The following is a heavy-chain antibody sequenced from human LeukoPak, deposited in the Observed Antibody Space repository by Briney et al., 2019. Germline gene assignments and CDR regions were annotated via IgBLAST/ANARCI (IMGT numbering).Heavy chain of an antibody. V-gene: IGHV3-53*01. CDR3: ARGRPYYYDSSGYYPYDAFDI. J-gene: IGHJ3*02. CDR2: IYSGGST. Sequence: GGSLRLSCAASGFTVSSNYMSWVRQAPGKGLEWVSVIYSGGSTYYADSVKGRFTISRDNSKNTLYLQMNSLSAEDTAVYYCARGRPYYYDSSGYYPYDAFDIWGQGTMVTVSS. D-gene: IGHD3-22*01. CDR1: GFTVSSNY.